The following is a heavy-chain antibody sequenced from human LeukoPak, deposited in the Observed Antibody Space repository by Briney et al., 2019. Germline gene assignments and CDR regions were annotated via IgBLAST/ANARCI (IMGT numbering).Heavy chain of an antibody. V-gene: IGHV1-2*02. CDR3: ARDMRATAGTWPPKD. CDR2: INPNSGVT. J-gene: IGHJ4*02. D-gene: IGHD6-13*01. Sequence: ASVKVCCKASGYTFTGYYMHWVRQAPGQGLKWMGWINPNSGVTNSAQKFQGRVTMTRDTSISTAYMELSRLRADDTAVYYCARDMRATAGTWPPKDWGQGTLVTVSS. CDR1: GYTFTGYY.